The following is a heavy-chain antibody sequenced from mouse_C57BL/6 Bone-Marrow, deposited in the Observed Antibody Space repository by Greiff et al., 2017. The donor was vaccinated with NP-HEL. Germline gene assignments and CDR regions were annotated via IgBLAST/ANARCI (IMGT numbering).Heavy chain of an antibody. J-gene: IGHJ1*03. CDR3: ARCYDLYWYFDV. V-gene: IGHV1-63*01. D-gene: IGHD2-3*01. CDR1: GYTFTNYW. Sequence: VQLQESGAELVRPGTSVKMSCKASGYTFTNYWIGWAKQRPGHGLAWIGDIYPGGGYTNYNEKFKGKATLTAYKSSSTAYMQFSSLTSEDSAIYYCARCYDLYWYFDVWGTGTTVTVSS. CDR2: IYPGGGYT.